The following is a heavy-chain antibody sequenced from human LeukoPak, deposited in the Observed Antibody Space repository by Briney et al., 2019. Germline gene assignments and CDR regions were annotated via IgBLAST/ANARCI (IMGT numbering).Heavy chain of an antibody. CDR3: ATSPYSSSWFDS. CDR2: IKQDGSEK. CDR1: GLTFSTYW. D-gene: IGHD6-13*01. V-gene: IGHV3-7*01. J-gene: IGHJ5*01. Sequence: GGSLRLSCAASGLTFSTYWMSWVRQAPGKGLEWVANIKQDGSEKYYVDSVKGRFTISRDNAKNSLYLQMVSLRAEDTAVYYCATSPYSSSWFDSWGQGTLVTVSS.